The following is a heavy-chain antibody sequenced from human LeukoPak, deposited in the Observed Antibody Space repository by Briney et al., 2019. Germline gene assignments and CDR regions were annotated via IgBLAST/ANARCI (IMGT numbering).Heavy chain of an antibody. Sequence: PGGSLRLSCAASGFTFSSYGMHWVRQAPSKELEWVAVISYDGSNKYYADSVKGRFTISRDNSKNTLCLQMNSLRAEDTAVYYCAKGGGSYYYTHLDYWGQGTPVTVSS. CDR1: GFTFSSYG. CDR2: ISYDGSNK. CDR3: AKGGGSYYYTHLDY. V-gene: IGHV3-30*18. J-gene: IGHJ4*02. D-gene: IGHD1-26*01.